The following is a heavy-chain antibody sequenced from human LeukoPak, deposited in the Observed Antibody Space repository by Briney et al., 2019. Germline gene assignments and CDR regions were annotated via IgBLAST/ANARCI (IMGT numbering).Heavy chain of an antibody. CDR3: AKDPTMVTPGDY. CDR1: GFNFSSNA. J-gene: IGHJ4*02. Sequence: GGSLRLSCAASGFNFSSNAMTWVRQAPGKGLEWVSVITGSGGITYYADSVEGRFTISRDNSKNTLYLEMRSLRAEDTAVYYCAKDPTMVTPGDYWGQGTLVTVSS. D-gene: IGHD4-23*01. CDR2: ITGSGGIT. V-gene: IGHV3-23*01.